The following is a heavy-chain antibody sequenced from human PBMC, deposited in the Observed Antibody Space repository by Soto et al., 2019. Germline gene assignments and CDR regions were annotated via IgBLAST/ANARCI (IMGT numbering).Heavy chain of an antibody. D-gene: IGHD2-15*01. V-gene: IGHV3-23*01. J-gene: IGHJ6*02. CDR3: AKDSPYSTRWGMDV. Sequence: GGSLRLSCASSGFPFSSYAMSLVRQATGKGLEWVSAISGSGGSTYYADSVKGRFTISRDNSKNTLYLQMNSLRAEDTAVYYCAKDSPYSTRWGMDVWGQGTTVTVSS. CDR2: ISGSGGST. CDR1: GFPFSSYA.